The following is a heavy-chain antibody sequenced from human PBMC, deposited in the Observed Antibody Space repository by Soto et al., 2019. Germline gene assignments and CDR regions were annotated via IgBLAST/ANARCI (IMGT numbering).Heavy chain of an antibody. Sequence: GASVKVSCKASGYTFTSYAMHWVRQAPGQRLEWMGWINAGNGNTKYSQKFQGRVTITRDTSASTAYMELSSLRSEDTAVYYCARELSINENYYYYMDVWGKGTTVTVSS. V-gene: IGHV1-3*01. D-gene: IGHD1-1*01. CDR1: GYTFTSYA. CDR3: ARELSINENYYYYMDV. J-gene: IGHJ6*03. CDR2: INAGNGNT.